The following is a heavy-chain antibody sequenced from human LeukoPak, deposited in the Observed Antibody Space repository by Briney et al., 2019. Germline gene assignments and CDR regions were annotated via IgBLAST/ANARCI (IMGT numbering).Heavy chain of an antibody. CDR3: ATSLVVRGVIITHYYYYMDV. Sequence: ASVKVSCKASGYTFTSYYMHWVRQAPGQGLERMGIINPSGGSTSYAQKFQGRVTMTEDTSTDTAYMELSSLRSEDTAVYYCATSLVVRGVIITHYYYYMDVWGKGTTVTVSS. CDR2: INPSGGST. V-gene: IGHV1-46*01. D-gene: IGHD3-10*01. J-gene: IGHJ6*03. CDR1: GYTFTSYY.